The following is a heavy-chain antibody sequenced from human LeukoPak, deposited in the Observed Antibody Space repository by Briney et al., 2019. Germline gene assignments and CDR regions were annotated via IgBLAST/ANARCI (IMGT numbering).Heavy chain of an antibody. Sequence: SETLSLTCAVSGGSISSGGYSWSWIRQPPGKGLEWIGYIYHSGSTYYNPSLKSRVTISVDRSKNQFSLKLSSVTAADTAVYYCARGLGVWYFDYWGQGTLVTVSS. CDR1: GGSISSGGYS. CDR2: IYHSGST. D-gene: IGHD3-10*01. J-gene: IGHJ4*02. CDR3: ARGLGVWYFDY. V-gene: IGHV4-30-2*01.